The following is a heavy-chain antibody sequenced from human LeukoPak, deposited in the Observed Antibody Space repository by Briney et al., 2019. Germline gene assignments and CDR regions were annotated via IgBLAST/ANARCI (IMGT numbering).Heavy chain of an antibody. Sequence: GGSLRLSCAASGFTFNNYAMNWVRQAPGKGLEWVSVISGSGGTTYYADSVKGQFTISRDSSKNTLYLQMNSLRAEDTAVYYCAKVSGGGLYYDGMDVWGQGTTVTVSS. J-gene: IGHJ6*02. CDR3: AKVSGGGLYYDGMDV. V-gene: IGHV3-23*01. CDR2: ISGSGGTT. D-gene: IGHD1-14*01. CDR1: GFTFNNYA.